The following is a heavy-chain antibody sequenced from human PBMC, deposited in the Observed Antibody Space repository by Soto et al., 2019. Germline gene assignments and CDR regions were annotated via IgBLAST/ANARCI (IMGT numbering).Heavy chain of an antibody. Sequence: ASVKVSCKASGYTFTGYYMHWVRQAPGQGLEWMGWINPNSGGTNYAQKFQGWVTMTRDTSISTAYMELSRLRSDDTAVYYCARGSIVVVPAAHLNWFDPWGQGTLVTVSS. V-gene: IGHV1-2*04. D-gene: IGHD2-2*01. CDR2: INPNSGGT. CDR1: GYTFTGYY. CDR3: ARGSIVVVPAAHLNWFDP. J-gene: IGHJ5*02.